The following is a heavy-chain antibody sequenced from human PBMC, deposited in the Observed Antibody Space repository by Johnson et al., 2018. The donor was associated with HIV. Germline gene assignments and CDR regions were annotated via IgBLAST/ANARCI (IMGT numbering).Heavy chain of an antibody. CDR3: AKETRDSRSAFDI. CDR2: ISYDGSNK. J-gene: IGHJ3*02. D-gene: IGHD4-11*01. CDR1: GFTFSSYT. V-gene: IGHV3-30-3*01. Sequence: QVQLVESGGGVVQPGRSLRLSCVASGFTFSSYTMHWVRQAPGKGLEWVAVISYDGSNKYYADSVKGRFTISRDNSKNTLYLQMNSLRAEDTAVYYCAKETRDSRSAFDIWGQGTLVTVSS.